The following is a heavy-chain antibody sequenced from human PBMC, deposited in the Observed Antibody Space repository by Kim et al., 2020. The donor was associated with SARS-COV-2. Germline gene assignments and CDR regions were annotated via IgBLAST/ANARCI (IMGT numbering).Heavy chain of an antibody. CDR2: ISYDGSNT. D-gene: IGHD3-9*01. V-gene: IGHV3-30*04. CDR1: GFSFTTYS. J-gene: IGHJ6*02. Sequence: GGSLRLSCAASGFSFTTYSMNWVRQAPGKGLEWVAIISYDGSNTYDADSVWGRFTISRDNSKNTLYLQMNSLRVGDTAVYYCARALSPYYDILTGYYMDVWGQGTTVTVSS. CDR3: ARALSPYYDILTGYYMDV.